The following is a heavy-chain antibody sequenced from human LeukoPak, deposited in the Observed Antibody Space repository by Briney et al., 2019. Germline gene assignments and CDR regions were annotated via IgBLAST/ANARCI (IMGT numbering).Heavy chain of an antibody. CDR3: ARLTGTGYFDL. V-gene: IGHV3-48*01. Sequence: GGSLRLSCAASGLTLSSYSMNWVRQVPGKGLEWISYISVGSDAAYYADSVRGRFTISRDTAKNSLILQMNSLRAGDTARYFCARLTGTGYFDLWGQGTPVTVSS. D-gene: IGHD1-20*01. CDR2: ISVGSDAA. CDR1: GLTLSSYS. J-gene: IGHJ4*02.